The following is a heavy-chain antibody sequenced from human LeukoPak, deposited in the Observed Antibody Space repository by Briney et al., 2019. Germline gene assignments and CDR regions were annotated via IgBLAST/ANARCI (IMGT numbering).Heavy chain of an antibody. CDR3: ARDRDYDILTGYYGDY. CDR2: IKQDGSDK. CDR1: TLTFSHYW. J-gene: IGHJ4*02. D-gene: IGHD3-9*01. Sequence: GGSLRLSCAASTLTFSHYWMYWIRQAPGKGLEWVANIKQDGSDKYYVDSVKGRFTISRDNAKNSLYLQMNSLRAEDTAVYYCARDRDYDILTGYYGDYWGQGTLVTVSS. V-gene: IGHV3-7*01.